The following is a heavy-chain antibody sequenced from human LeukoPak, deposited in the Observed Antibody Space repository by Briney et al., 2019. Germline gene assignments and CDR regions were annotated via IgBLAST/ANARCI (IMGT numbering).Heavy chain of an antibody. J-gene: IGHJ5*02. CDR2: IYTSGST. D-gene: IGHD6-13*01. V-gene: IGHV4-4*07. Sequence: SETLSLTCTVSGGSISSYYWSWIRQPAGKGLEWIGRIYTSGSTNYNPSLKSRVTMSVDTSKNQFSLKLSSVTAADTAVYYCVRDVAADVNNWFDPWGQGTLVTVSS. CDR3: VRDVAADVNNWFDP. CDR1: GGSISSYY.